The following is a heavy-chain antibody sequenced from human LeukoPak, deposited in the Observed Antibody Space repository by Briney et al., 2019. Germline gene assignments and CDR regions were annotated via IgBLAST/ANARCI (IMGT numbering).Heavy chain of an antibody. J-gene: IGHJ4*02. Sequence: GASVKVSCKASGYTFTGYYMHWVRQAPGQGLEWMGWINPNSGGTNYAQKFQGRVTMTRDTSISTAYMELSRLRSDDTAVYYCARAATPKNLPSYYYDSSGYYDIDYWGQGTLVTVSS. CDR3: ARAATPKNLPSYYYDSSGYYDIDY. CDR1: GYTFTGYY. CDR2: INPNSGGT. V-gene: IGHV1-2*02. D-gene: IGHD3-22*01.